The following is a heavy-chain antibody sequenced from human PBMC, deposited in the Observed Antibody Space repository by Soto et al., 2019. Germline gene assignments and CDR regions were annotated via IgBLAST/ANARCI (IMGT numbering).Heavy chain of an antibody. Sequence: EVQLVESGGGLVQPGRSLRLSCAASGFTFDDYAMHWVRQAPGKGLEWVSGISWNSGSIGYADSVKCRFTISRDNAKNTLYLQMNSLRSEDTALYYCAKDSKYSNSWYYFDYWVQGTLVTVSS. D-gene: IGHD6-13*01. V-gene: IGHV3-9*01. CDR2: ISWNSGSI. CDR1: GFTFDDYA. J-gene: IGHJ4*02. CDR3: AKDSKYSNSWYYFDY.